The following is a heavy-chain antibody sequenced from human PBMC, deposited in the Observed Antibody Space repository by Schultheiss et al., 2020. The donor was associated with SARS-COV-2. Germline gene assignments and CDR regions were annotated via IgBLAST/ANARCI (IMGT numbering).Heavy chain of an antibody. D-gene: IGHD1-7*01. CDR3: ARGLWITGTTRRAPLGY. J-gene: IGHJ4*02. CDR2: MNPNSGNT. CDR1: GGTFSSYG. Sequence: ASVKVSCKASGGTFSSYGFSWVRQATGQGLEWMGWMNPNSGNTGYAQKFQGRVTITRNTSISTAYMELSSLRSEDTAVYYCARGLWITGTTRRAPLGYWGQGTLVTVSS. V-gene: IGHV1-8*03.